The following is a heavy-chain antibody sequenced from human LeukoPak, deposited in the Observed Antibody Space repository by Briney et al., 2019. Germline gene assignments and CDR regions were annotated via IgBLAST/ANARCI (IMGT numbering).Heavy chain of an antibody. CDR2: IYGGDST. V-gene: IGHV3-53*01. J-gene: IGHJ6*02. Sequence: PGGSLRLSCAASGFSVSSKYMSWVRQAPGKGLEWVSVIYGGDSTYYADSVKGRFTISRDNSKNTLYLQMNNLRAEDTAVYYCARSVGKVGHYYYYGMDVWGQGTTVTVSS. CDR1: GFSVSSKY. D-gene: IGHD5/OR15-5a*01. CDR3: ARSVGKVGHYYYYGMDV.